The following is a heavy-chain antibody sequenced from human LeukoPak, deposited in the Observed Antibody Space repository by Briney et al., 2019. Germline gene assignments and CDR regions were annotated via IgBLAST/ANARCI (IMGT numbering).Heavy chain of an antibody. Sequence: GGSLRLSCAASGFTFNNAWMTWVRQAPGKGLEWVGRIKSKADAGTTDYAAPVKGRFTISRDDSKNTLYLQMNSVKTEDTAVYYCATDGGSTGYYGRSDYWGQGTLVTVSS. CDR2: IKSKADAGTT. V-gene: IGHV3-15*01. CDR1: GFTFNNAW. D-gene: IGHD3-22*01. J-gene: IGHJ4*02. CDR3: ATDGGSTGYYGRSDY.